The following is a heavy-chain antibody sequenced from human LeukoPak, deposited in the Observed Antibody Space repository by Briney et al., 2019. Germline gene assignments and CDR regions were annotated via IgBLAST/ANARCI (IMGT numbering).Heavy chain of an antibody. CDR3: ARTEKSDSLSYFYGMDV. CDR1: GFTVRTHY. V-gene: IGHV3-66*01. J-gene: IGHJ6*02. CDR2: IYSGDSA. Sequence: GGSLRLSCAASGFTVRTHYLSWVRQTPGKGLEWVSVIYSGDSAYYADSVKGRFSVSRDNSKNTLNLQMNSLRADDTAVYYCARTEKSDSLSYFYGMDVWGQGTTVTVSS. D-gene: IGHD2-21*02.